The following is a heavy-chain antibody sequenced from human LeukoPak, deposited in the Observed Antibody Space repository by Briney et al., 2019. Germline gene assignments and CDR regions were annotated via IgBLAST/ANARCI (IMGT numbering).Heavy chain of an antibody. CDR3: ARDRSSGASIAVAGTPLF. D-gene: IGHD6-19*01. V-gene: IGHV3-74*01. J-gene: IGHJ4*02. CDR2: INSDGSST. Sequence: PGGSLRLSCAASGFTFSNYWMHWVRQAPGKGLVWVPRINSDGSSTTYADSVKGRFTISRDNAKNTLYLQMNSLRAEDTAVYYCARDRSSGASIAVAGTPLFWGQGTLVTVSS. CDR1: GFTFSNYW.